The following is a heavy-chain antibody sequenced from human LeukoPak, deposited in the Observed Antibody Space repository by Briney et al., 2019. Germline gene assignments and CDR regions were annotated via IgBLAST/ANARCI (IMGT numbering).Heavy chain of an antibody. CDR2: ISSSSSYI. Sequence: GGSLRLSCAASGFTFSSYSMDWVRQAPGEGLEWVSSISSSSSYIYYADSVKGRFTISRDNAKNSLHLQMNSLRAEDTAVYYCARDDGFIWGQGTMVTVSS. D-gene: IGHD6-25*01. J-gene: IGHJ3*02. CDR1: GFTFSSYS. V-gene: IGHV3-21*01. CDR3: ARDDGFI.